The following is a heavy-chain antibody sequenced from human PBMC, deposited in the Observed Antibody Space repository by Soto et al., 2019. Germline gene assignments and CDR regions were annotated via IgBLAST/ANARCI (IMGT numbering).Heavy chain of an antibody. Sequence: TSETLSLTCAVSGGSISSGGYSWSWIRQPPGKGLEWIGYIYHSGSTYYNTSLKSRVTISVDRSKNQFSLKLSSVTAADTAVYYCARAHYGDYGYGMDVWGQGTTVTVSS. CDR3: ARAHYGDYGYGMDV. CDR2: IYHSGST. D-gene: IGHD4-17*01. V-gene: IGHV4-30-2*01. CDR1: GGSISSGGYS. J-gene: IGHJ6*02.